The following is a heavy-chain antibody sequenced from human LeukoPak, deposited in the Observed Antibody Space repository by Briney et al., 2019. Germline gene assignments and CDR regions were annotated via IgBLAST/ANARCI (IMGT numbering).Heavy chain of an antibody. V-gene: IGHV3-7*01. D-gene: IGHD5-18*01. CDR2: IKQDGSEK. CDR3: ARDSGYSYGSQRFTFDY. Sequence: TGGSLRLSCAASGFTFSKYWMTWVRQAPGKGLEWVANIKQDGSEKNYVDSVKGRFTISRDNAKNSLYLQMNSLRAEDTAVYYCARDSGYSYGSQRFTFDYWGQGTLVTVSS. CDR1: GFTFSKYW. J-gene: IGHJ4*02.